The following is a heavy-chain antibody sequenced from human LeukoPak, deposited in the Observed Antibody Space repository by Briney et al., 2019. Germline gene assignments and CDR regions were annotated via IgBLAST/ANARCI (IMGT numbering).Heavy chain of an antibody. CDR1: GGSISSYY. CDR3: ATTVTTGYYYGMDV. CDR2: IYYSGST. Sequence: PSETLSLTCTVSGGSISSYYWSWIRQPPGKELEWIGYIYYSGSTNYNPSLKSRVTISVDTSKNQFSLKLSSVTAADTAVYYCATTVTTGYYYGMDVWGQGTTVTVSS. V-gene: IGHV4-59*01. D-gene: IGHD4-17*01. J-gene: IGHJ6*02.